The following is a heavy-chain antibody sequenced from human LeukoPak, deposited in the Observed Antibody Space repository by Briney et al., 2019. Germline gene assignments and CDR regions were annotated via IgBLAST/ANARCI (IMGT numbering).Heavy chain of an antibody. CDR3: ARHPLTNYYYGMDV. J-gene: IGHJ6*02. V-gene: IGHV5-51*01. CDR1: GYKFTSYW. Sequence: GESLKISCKGSGYKFTSYWIGWVRQMPGKGLEWMGIIYPGDSVTRYSPSFQGQVTISVDKSISTAFLQWSSLKASDTAIYYCARHPLTNYYYGMDVWGQGTTVTVSS. CDR2: IYPGDSVT. D-gene: IGHD3-9*01.